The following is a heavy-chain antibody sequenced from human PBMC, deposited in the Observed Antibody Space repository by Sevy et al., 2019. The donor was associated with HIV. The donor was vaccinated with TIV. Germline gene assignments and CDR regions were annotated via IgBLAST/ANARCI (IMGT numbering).Heavy chain of an antibody. Sequence: GGSLRLSCAASGFTFSSYSMNWVRQAPGMGLEWVSSISISSNHIYYADSVMGRFTISRDNAKNSLYLQMNSLRAEDTAVYYCARAPEENYDYITGSFDYWGQGTLVTVSS. CDR3: ARAPEENYDYITGSFDY. D-gene: IGHD3-16*01. V-gene: IGHV3-21*01. CDR1: GFTFSSYS. J-gene: IGHJ4*02. CDR2: ISISSNHI.